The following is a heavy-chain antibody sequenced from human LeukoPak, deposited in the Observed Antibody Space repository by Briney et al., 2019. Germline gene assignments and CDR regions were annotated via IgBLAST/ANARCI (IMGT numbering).Heavy chain of an antibody. CDR2: INHAGRT. J-gene: IGHJ4*02. CDR1: GFTFSSYG. CDR3: ARTSGYFDRSGVYQQNPYYFEY. V-gene: IGHV4-34*01. Sequence: GSLRLSCAASGFTFSSYGMHWVRQAPGKGLEWSGEINHAGRTNYNPSLKSRVSISVDTSKNQFSLKLTSVTAADTAVYYCARTSGYFDRSGVYQQNPYYFEYWGQGSLVTVSS. D-gene: IGHD3-22*01.